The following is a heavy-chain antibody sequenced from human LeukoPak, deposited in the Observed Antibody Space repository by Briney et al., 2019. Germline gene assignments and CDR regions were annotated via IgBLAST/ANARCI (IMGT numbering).Heavy chain of an antibody. CDR1: GFTFSSYS. Sequence: GGSLRLSCAASGFTFSSYSMNWVRQAPGKGLEWVSSISSSSSYIYYADSVKGRFPISRDNAKNSLYLQMNSLRAEDTAVYYCASPSSGQSFDIWGQGTMVTVSS. V-gene: IGHV3-21*01. CDR3: ASPSSGQSFDI. J-gene: IGHJ3*02. D-gene: IGHD6-19*01. CDR2: ISSSSSYI.